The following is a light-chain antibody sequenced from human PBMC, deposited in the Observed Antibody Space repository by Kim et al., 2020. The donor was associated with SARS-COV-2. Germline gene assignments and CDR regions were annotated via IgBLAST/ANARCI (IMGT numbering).Light chain of an antibody. CDR2: SDN. J-gene: IGLJ2*01. CDR1: SSNIGTNS. V-gene: IGLV1-44*01. CDR3: AAWDDSLNGVI. Sequence: GHKVTLSCSGRSSNIGTNSVHWYHQLPGTTPKLLIYSDNQRPSGVPDRFSASKSGTSASLAINGLQSEDEAHYFCAAWDDSLNGVIFGGGTQLTVL.